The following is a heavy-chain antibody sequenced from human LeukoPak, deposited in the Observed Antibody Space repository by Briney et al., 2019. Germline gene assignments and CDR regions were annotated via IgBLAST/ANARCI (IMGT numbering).Heavy chain of an antibody. J-gene: IGHJ4*02. CDR1: GFTFSSYA. CDR3: ANLAQAAFSY. D-gene: IGHD2-15*01. CDR2: ISGSGGST. V-gene: IGHV3-23*01. Sequence: PGGSLRLSCAASGFTFSSYAMSWVRQAPGQGLELVSAISGSGGSTYYADSVKGRFTISRDNSENTLYLQMNSLRAEDTAVYYCANLAQAAFSYWGQGTLVTVSS.